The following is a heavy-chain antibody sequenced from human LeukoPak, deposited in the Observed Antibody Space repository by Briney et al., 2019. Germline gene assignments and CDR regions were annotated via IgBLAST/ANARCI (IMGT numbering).Heavy chain of an antibody. J-gene: IGHJ3*02. CDR2: MNPNSGNT. CDR1: GYTFISYD. CDR3: ARDRTDTAFDI. Sequence: ASVKVSCKASGYTFISYDINWVRQATGQGLEWMGWMNPNSGNTGYAQKFQGRVTMTRNTSISTAYMELSSLRSDDTAVYYCARDRTDTAFDIWGQGTMVTVSS. V-gene: IGHV1-8*01. D-gene: IGHD1/OR15-1a*01.